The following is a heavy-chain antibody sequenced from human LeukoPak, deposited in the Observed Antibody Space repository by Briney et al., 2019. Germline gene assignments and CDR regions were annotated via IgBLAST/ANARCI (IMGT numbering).Heavy chain of an antibody. V-gene: IGHV1-69*01. D-gene: IGHD3-10*01. CDR2: IIPIFGTA. Sequence: SVKVSCKASGGTFISYPSSWVRQAPGQGLDWMGGIIPIFGTANYAQKFQGRVMITADEYTSTAYMELSSLRSEDTAVYYCARIPYGSGSYSVGFDYWGQGTLVTVSS. CDR3: ARIPYGSGSYSVGFDY. J-gene: IGHJ4*02. CDR1: GGTFISYP.